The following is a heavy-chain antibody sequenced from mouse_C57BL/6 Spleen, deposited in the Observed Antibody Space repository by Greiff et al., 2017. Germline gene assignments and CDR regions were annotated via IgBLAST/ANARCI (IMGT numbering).Heavy chain of an antibody. CDR2: ISSGSSTI. Sequence: EVQLVESGGGLVKPGGSLKLSCAASGFTFSDYGMHWVRQAPEKGLEWVAYISSGSSTIYYADTVKGRFTISRDNAKNTLFLQMTSLRSEDTAMYYCARGYYNQAWFAYWGQGTLVTVSA. CDR1: GFTFSDYG. J-gene: IGHJ3*01. D-gene: IGHD2-3*01. CDR3: ARGYYNQAWFAY. V-gene: IGHV5-17*01.